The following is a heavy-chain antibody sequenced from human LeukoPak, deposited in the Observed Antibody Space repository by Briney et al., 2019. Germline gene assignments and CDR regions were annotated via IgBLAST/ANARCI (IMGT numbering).Heavy chain of an antibody. CDR3: AKDSITMIVVVIPRLEYYFDY. V-gene: IGHV3-23*01. D-gene: IGHD3-22*01. Sequence: PGGSLRLSCAASGFTSSSYAMSWVRQAPGKGLEWVSAISGSGGSTYHADSVKGRFTISRDNSKNTLYLQMNSLRAEDTAVYYCAKDSITMIVVVIPRLEYYFDYWGQGTLVTVSS. CDR1: GFTSSSYA. CDR2: ISGSGGST. J-gene: IGHJ4*02.